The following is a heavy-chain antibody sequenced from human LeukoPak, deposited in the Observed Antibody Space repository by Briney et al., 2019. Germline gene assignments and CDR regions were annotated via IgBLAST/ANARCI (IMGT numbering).Heavy chain of an antibody. D-gene: IGHD3-10*01. CDR2: IRYDGSNK. Sequence: GGSLRLSCAASGFTFSSYGMHWVRQAPGKGLEWVAFIRYDGSNKYYADFVKGRFTFSRDNSKNTLYLQMNSLRAEDTAVYYCAKDEVWKFGELSAADLDYWGQGTLVTVSS. CDR3: AKDEVWKFGELSAADLDY. V-gene: IGHV3-30*02. J-gene: IGHJ4*02. CDR1: GFTFSSYG.